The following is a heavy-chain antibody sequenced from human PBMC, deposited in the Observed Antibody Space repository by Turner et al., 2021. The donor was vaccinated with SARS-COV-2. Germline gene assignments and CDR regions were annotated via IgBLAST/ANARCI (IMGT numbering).Heavy chain of an antibody. Sequence: QVQLVESGGGVVQPGRSLRLSCAAPGCTFSTYAMHWVRQAPGKGREWVAVISYDGSNKYYADSVKGRFTISRDNSKNTLYLQMNSLRAEDTAVYYCARAGWDLLPFDAFDIWGQGTMVTISS. V-gene: IGHV3-30-3*01. CDR2: ISYDGSNK. D-gene: IGHD1-26*01. CDR3: ARAGWDLLPFDAFDI. CDR1: GCTFSTYA. J-gene: IGHJ3*02.